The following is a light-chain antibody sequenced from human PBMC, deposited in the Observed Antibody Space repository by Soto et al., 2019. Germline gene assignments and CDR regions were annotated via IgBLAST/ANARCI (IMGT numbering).Light chain of an antibody. CDR2: DAS. V-gene: IGKV1-5*01. Sequence: DIQMTQSPSTLYASLGDRVTITCRASQTVNAWLAWYQHKPGKAPEPLIYDASTLESGDPARFSGSRSGTEFNLTVSSLQPDDVGTYYCQQYNTHSGTFGQGTKVE. CDR3: QQYNTHSGT. CDR1: QTVNAW. J-gene: IGKJ1*01.